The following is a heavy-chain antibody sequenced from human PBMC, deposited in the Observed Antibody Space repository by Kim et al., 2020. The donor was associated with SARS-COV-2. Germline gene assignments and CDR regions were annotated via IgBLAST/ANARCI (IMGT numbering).Heavy chain of an antibody. D-gene: IGHD3-10*01. CDR2: TYYRSKWYN. J-gene: IGHJ4*02. Sequence: SQTLSLTCAISGDSVSTNSAAWNWIRQSPSRGLEWLGRTYYRSKWYNDYTISVKSRITINPDTSKNPFSLQLNSVTPEDTAVYYCAKENTYESGNSRRYFDYWGQGTLVTVSS. CDR3: AKENTYESGNSRRYFDY. V-gene: IGHV6-1*01. CDR1: GDSVSTNSAA.